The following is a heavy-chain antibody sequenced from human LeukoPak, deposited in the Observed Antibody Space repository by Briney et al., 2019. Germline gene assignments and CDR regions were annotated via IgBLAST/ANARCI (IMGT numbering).Heavy chain of an antibody. Sequence: PGRSLRLSCAASGFIFSSYAMHWVRQAPGTGLEWVAVISYDGNNNYFVDSVKGRFTISRDNSKNTLYLQMNSLRAEDTAVYYCARVHRTGWVVDAFDIWGQGTMVTVSS. CDR2: ISYDGNNN. CDR3: ARVHRTGWVVDAFDI. J-gene: IGHJ3*02. D-gene: IGHD3/OR15-3a*01. CDR1: GFIFSSYA. V-gene: IGHV3-30-3*01.